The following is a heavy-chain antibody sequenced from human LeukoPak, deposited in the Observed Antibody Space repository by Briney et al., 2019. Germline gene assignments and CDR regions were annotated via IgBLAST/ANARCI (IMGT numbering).Heavy chain of an antibody. Sequence: SETLSLTCTVSGGSISSGSYYWSWIRQPAGKGLEWIGRIYISGSTNYNPSLKSRVTISVDTSKNQFSLKLSSVTAADTAVYYCARLNVDIVATTFDYWGQGTLVTVSS. V-gene: IGHV4-61*02. CDR2: IYISGST. CDR3: ARLNVDIVATTFDY. D-gene: IGHD5-12*01. J-gene: IGHJ4*02. CDR1: GGSISSGSYY.